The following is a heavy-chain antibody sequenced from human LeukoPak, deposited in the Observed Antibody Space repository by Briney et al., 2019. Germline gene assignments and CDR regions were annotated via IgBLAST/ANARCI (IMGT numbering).Heavy chain of an antibody. Sequence: PSETLSLTCTVSGGSISSYYWSWIRQPPGKGLEWIGYIYYSGSTNYNPSLKSRVTISVDTSKNQFSLKLSSVTAADTAVYYCARDEGYSSFFLFWGQGTLVTVSS. V-gene: IGHV4-59*12. CDR1: GGSISSYY. CDR2: IYYSGST. J-gene: IGHJ4*02. D-gene: IGHD5-18*01. CDR3: ARDEGYSSFFLF.